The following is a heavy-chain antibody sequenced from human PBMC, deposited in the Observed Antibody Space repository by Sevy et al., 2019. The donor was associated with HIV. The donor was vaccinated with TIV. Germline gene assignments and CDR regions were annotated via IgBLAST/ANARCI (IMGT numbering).Heavy chain of an antibody. CDR3: ARVRIAAAGKTFDY. D-gene: IGHD6-13*01. J-gene: IGHJ4*02. CDR1: GFTFSSYW. CDR2: INSDGSST. Sequence: GGSLRLSCAASGFTFSSYWMHWVRQAPGKGLVWVSRINSDGSSTSYADSVKGGFTISRDNAKNTLYLQMNILRAEDTAVYYCARVRIAAAGKTFDYWGQGTLVTVSS. V-gene: IGHV3-74*01.